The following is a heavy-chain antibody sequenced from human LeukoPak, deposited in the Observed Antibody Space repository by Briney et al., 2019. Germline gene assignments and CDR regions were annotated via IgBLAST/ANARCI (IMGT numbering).Heavy chain of an antibody. D-gene: IGHD5-18*01. CDR1: GVSISSNLW. CDR2: INHSGST. Sequence: SETLSLTCAVSGVSISSNLWWTWVRQPPGKGLEWIGEINHSGSTNYNPSLKSRVTISVDTSKNQFSLKLSSVTAADTAVYYCARVRKYSYGYFDYWGQGTLVTVSS. CDR3: ARVRKYSYGYFDY. V-gene: IGHV4-4*02. J-gene: IGHJ4*02.